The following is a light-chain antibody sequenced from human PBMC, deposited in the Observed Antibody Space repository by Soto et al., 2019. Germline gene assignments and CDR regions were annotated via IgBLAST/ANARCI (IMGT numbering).Light chain of an antibody. CDR1: QGISSY. J-gene: IGKJ3*01. CDR2: GSS. V-gene: IGKV3-20*01. CDR3: QQYGSSPFT. Sequence: LTQSPSSLSASVGDRVTITCRASQGISSYLAWYQQKPGQAPRLLISGSSIRATGIPARFSGSGSGTNFTLTISSLEPEDFAVFYCQQYGSSPFTFGPGTKVDFK.